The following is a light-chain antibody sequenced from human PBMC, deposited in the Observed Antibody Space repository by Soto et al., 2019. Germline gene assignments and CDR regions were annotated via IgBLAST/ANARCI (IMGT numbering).Light chain of an antibody. Sequence: QSVLTQSPSASASLGASVKLTCTLSSGHSSYAIAWHQQQPEKGPRYLMKLSSDGSHSKGDGIPDRFSGSSSGAERYLTIPSLQSEDEADYYCQTWDTGARVVFGGGTQLTVL. V-gene: IGLV4-69*01. CDR1: SGHSSYA. CDR2: LSSDGSH. J-gene: IGLJ2*01. CDR3: QTWDTGARVV.